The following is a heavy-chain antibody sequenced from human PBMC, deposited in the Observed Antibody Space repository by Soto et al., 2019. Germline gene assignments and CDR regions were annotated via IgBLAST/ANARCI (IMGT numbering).Heavy chain of an antibody. D-gene: IGHD3-3*01. Sequence: ASVKVSCKASGYTFTSYGTSWVRQAPGQGLEWMGWISAYNGNTNYAQKLQGRVTMTTDTSTSTAYMELRSLRSDDTAVYYCARGGDFWSGYYDEAYFDYWGQGTLVTVSS. CDR2: ISAYNGNT. J-gene: IGHJ4*02. CDR3: ARGGDFWSGYYDEAYFDY. V-gene: IGHV1-18*04. CDR1: GYTFTSYG.